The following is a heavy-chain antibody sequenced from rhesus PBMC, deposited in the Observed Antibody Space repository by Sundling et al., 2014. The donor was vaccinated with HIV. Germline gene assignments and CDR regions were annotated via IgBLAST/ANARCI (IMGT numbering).Heavy chain of an antibody. CDR1: GFNFRNYF. Sequence: EVQLVESGGGLVQPGGSLRLSCAASGFNFRNYFIHWVRQAQGKGLEWVGLIRNRPNNYTTEYAAAVKGRFTISKDDSKNTLYLQMSSLKTEDTAVYFCTKQGALCSGEVCYLGGYFDSWGQGVLVTVSS. V-gene: IGHV3-13*01. CDR3: TKQGALCSGEVCYLGGYFDS. D-gene: IGHD2-39*02. J-gene: IGHJ4*01. CDR2: IRNRPNNYTT.